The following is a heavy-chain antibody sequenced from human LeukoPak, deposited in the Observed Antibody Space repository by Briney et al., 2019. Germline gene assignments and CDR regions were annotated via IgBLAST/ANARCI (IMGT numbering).Heavy chain of an antibody. CDR2: ISAYNGNT. CDR3: ARDRVGTAMVDY. CDR1: GYTFTSYG. Sequence: VASVKVSCKASGYTFTSYGISWVRQAPGQGLEWMGWISAYNGNTNYAQKLQGRVTMTTDTSTSTAYTELRSLRSDDTAVYYCARDRVGTAMVDYWGQGTLVTVSS. V-gene: IGHV1-18*01. D-gene: IGHD5-18*01. J-gene: IGHJ4*02.